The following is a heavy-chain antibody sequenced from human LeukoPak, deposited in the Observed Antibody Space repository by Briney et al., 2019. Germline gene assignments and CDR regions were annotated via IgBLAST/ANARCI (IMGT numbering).Heavy chain of an antibody. CDR3: ARVKGWFGRGYFDY. Sequence: KPSETLSLTCAVYGGSFSGYYWSWIRQPPGKGLEWIGEINHSGSTNYNPSLKSRVTISVDTSKNQFSLKLSSVTAADTAVYYCARVKGWFGRGYFDYWGQGTLVTVSS. D-gene: IGHD3-10*01. V-gene: IGHV4-34*01. J-gene: IGHJ4*02. CDR2: INHSGST. CDR1: GGSFSGYY.